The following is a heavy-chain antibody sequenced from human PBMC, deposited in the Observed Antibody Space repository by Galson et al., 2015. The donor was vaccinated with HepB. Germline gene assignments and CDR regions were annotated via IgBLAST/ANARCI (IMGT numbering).Heavy chain of an antibody. J-gene: IGHJ4*02. CDR2: ISDGGGST. V-gene: IGHV3-23*01. CDR3: AKYKFWDDVRMVYDY. D-gene: IGHD2-8*01. Sequence: SLRLSCAASEFTFSSYAMSWVRQAPGKGLEWVSAISDGGGSTYYADSVKGRFTISRDNSKDTLYLQMNSLRAEDTAVYYCAKYKFWDDVRMVYDYWGQGTLVTVSS. CDR1: EFTFSSYA.